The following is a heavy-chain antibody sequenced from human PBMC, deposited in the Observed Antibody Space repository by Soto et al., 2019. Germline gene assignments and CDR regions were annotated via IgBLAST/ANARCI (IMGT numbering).Heavy chain of an antibody. J-gene: IGHJ4*02. Sequence: QVQLVESGGGVFQPGRSLRPSCAASGFTFSTYGMHWVRQAPGKGLEWVAAMSYDGTKQYYVDSVKGRFTISRDNSRNTLFLQLNSLRDEDTAVYYCAKEYGSTWIDHWGQGTPVTVSS. D-gene: IGHD6-13*01. CDR3: AKEYGSTWIDH. CDR2: MSYDGTKQ. V-gene: IGHV3-30*18. CDR1: GFTFSTYG.